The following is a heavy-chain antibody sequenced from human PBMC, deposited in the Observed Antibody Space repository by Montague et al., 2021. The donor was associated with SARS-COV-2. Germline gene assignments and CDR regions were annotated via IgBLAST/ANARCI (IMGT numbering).Heavy chain of an antibody. CDR2: IYYSGNT. CDR1: SGSINYYY. J-gene: IGHJ3*02. CDR3: ARHGVGCEFGGHNWCNAACDI. V-gene: IGHV4-59*08. D-gene: IGHD5-24*01. Sequence: SETLSLTCAVSSGSINYYYLSWIRQSPGKGLEWIGYIYYSGNTNYSPSLQIRVPISVDSSKTQFSLRLTSVTAADTAVYYCARHGVGCEFGGHNWCNAACDIWGQGTVVTVSS.